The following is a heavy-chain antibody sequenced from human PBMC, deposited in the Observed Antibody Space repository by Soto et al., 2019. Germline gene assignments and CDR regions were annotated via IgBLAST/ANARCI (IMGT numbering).Heavy chain of an antibody. CDR1: GGSISSSSYY. V-gene: IGHV4-39*01. J-gene: IGHJ6*02. CDR2: IYYSGST. Sequence: SETLSLACTVSGGSISSSSYYWGWIRQPPGKGLEWIGSIYYSGSTYYNPSLKSRVTISVDTSKNQFSLKLSSVTAADTAVYYCARTLYSSGWEIIYYYYGMDVWGQGTTVTVSS. CDR3: ARTLYSSGWEIIYYYYGMDV. D-gene: IGHD6-19*01.